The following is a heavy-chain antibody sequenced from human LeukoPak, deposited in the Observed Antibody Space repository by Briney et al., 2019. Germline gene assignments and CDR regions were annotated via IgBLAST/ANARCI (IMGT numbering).Heavy chain of an antibody. D-gene: IGHD3-10*01. Sequence: GGSLRLSCAASGFTLTNDFMTWVGQAPGKGLEWEGRMRGGIEGGTTDHAASVKGGCAISRDESTNTLLLPMHSLRNEDTAVYYCALAWFGESRDGLDIWGRGSMVVVSS. CDR2: MRGGIEGGTT. V-gene: IGHV3-15*01. CDR3: ALAWFGESRDGLDI. J-gene: IGHJ3*02. CDR1: GFTLTNDF.